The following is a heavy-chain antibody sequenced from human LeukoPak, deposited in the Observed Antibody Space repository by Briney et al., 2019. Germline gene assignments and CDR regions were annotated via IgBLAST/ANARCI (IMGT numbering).Heavy chain of an antibody. CDR3: ARVGGATYQFDY. D-gene: IGHD1-26*01. CDR2: ISSSSSYI. V-gene: IGHV3-21*01. Sequence: GGSLRLSCAASGFTFSSYSMNWVRQAPGKGLEWVSSISSSSSYIYYADSVKGRFTISRDNAKNSLYLQMNSLRAEDTAVYYCARVGGATYQFDYWGQGTLVTVSS. J-gene: IGHJ4*02. CDR1: GFTFSSYS.